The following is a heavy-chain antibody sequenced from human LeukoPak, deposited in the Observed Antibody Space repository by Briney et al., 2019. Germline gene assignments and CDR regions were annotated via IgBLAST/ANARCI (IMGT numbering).Heavy chain of an antibody. CDR1: GFTFNNYA. CDR2: ISGSGGST. CDR3: AKALIVVVPAAYDY. J-gene: IGHJ4*02. V-gene: IGHV3-23*01. Sequence: GGSLRLSCAASGFTFNNYAMSWVRQAPGKGLEWVSAISGSGGSTYYADSVKGRFTISRDNSKNTLYLQMNSLRAEDTAVYYCAKALIVVVPAAYDYWGQGTLVTVSS. D-gene: IGHD2-2*01.